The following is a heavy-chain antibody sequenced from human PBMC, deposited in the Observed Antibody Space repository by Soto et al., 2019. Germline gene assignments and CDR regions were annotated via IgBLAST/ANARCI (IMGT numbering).Heavy chain of an antibody. D-gene: IGHD3-3*01. CDR1: GFVFSAYG. CDR3: ARATSHSDFWRRKGGHHQYVLDV. V-gene: IGHV3-30*02. CDR2: VPHDGDRH. J-gene: IGHJ6*02. Sequence: GGSLRLSCAASGFVFSAYGIPSVRQPPGKGREGEASVPHDGDRHYYADSGQGRFTISRDNSRNMASLHTKSLRPEDTAVYYSARATSHSDFWRRKGGHHQYVLDVWGHGTRVTVSS.